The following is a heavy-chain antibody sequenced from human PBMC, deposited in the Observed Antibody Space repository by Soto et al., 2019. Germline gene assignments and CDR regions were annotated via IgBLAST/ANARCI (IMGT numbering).Heavy chain of an antibody. J-gene: IGHJ4*02. CDR1: GDTFTEYY. CDR3: ARGGHVVVVTAALDY. CDR2: VNPSGGHT. V-gene: IGHV1-46*01. Sequence: QVQLMQSGAEVKKPGASVKVSCKASGDTFTEYYIHWVRQAPGQGLEWMGTVNPSGGHTTYAQHVLGRVTMTGATSTSTLYMELTSLTSEDTAVYYCARGGHVVVVTAALDYWGQGTLVTVSS. D-gene: IGHD2-21*02.